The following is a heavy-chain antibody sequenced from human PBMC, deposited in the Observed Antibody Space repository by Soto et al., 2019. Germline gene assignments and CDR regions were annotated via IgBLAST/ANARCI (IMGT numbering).Heavy chain of an antibody. CDR2: ISSDGKTK. D-gene: IGHD6-19*01. V-gene: IGHV3-30*18. CDR3: AKEIAVAGDLDY. CDR1: GFAFSSYG. Sequence: PEGSLRLSCVATGFAFSSYGIQWVREAPGKGLEWVGVISSDGKTKYYADSVKGRFTISRDNSKNTLFLQMDSLRPEDTAVYYCAKEIAVAGDLDYWGHGTLVTVSS. J-gene: IGHJ4*01.